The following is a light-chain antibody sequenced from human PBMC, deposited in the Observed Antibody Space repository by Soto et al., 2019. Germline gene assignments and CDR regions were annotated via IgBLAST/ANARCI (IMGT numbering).Light chain of an antibody. CDR1: QSVSSY. CDR3: QQYGSSRT. Sequence: EIVLTQSPATLSLSPGERATLSCRASQSVSSYLAWYQQKPGQAPRLLIYDASNRATGIPARFSGSGSGTDFTLTISSLEPEDFAVYYRQQYGSSRTFGQGTKVDIK. V-gene: IGKV3-11*01. CDR2: DAS. J-gene: IGKJ1*01.